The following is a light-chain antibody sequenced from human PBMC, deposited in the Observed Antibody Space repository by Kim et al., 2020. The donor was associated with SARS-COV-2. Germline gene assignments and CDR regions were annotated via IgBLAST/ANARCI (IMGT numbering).Light chain of an antibody. Sequence: EIVLTQSPATLSLSPGERATLSCRASQSVSSYLAWYQQKPGQAPRLLIYDASNRATVIPARFSGSGSGTDFTLTISSLEPEDFAVYYCQKRSNWPPTFGQGTKVEIK. CDR2: DAS. J-gene: IGKJ1*01. CDR3: QKRSNWPPT. V-gene: IGKV3-11*01. CDR1: QSVSSY.